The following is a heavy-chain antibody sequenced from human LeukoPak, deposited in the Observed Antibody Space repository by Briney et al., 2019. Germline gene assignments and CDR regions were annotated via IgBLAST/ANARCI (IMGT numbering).Heavy chain of an antibody. D-gene: IGHD2-15*01. V-gene: IGHV4-59*01. CDR1: GGSISSYY. J-gene: IGHJ4*02. Sequence: SETLSLTCTVSGGSISSYYWSWIRQPPGKGLEWIGYIYYSGSTNYNPSLKSRVTISVDTSKNQFSLKLSSVTAADTAVYYCARVSCSGGSCYAAYWGQGTLVTVSS. CDR2: IYYSGST. CDR3: ARVSCSGGSCYAAY.